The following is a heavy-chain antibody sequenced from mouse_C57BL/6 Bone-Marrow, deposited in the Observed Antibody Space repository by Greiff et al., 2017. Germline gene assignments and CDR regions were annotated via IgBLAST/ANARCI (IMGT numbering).Heavy chain of an antibody. J-gene: IGHJ3*01. V-gene: IGHV1-61*01. CDR2: IYPSDSET. CDR3: ARNLAWFAY. CDR1: GYTFTSYW. Sequence: QVQLQQPGAELVRPGSSVKLSCKASGYTFTSYWMDWVKQRPGQGLEWIGNIYPSDSETHYNQKFKDKDTLTVDKSSSTAYMQLSSLPSEDSAVYYCARNLAWFAYWGQGTLVTVSA.